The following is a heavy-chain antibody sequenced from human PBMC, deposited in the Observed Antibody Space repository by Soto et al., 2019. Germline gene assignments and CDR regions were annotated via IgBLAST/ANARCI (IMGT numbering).Heavy chain of an antibody. V-gene: IGHV4-59*12. CDR1: GGSISSYY. CDR2: IYYSGST. J-gene: IGHJ6*02. Sequence: SETLSLTCTVSGGSISSYYWSWIRQPPGKGLEWIGYIYYSGSTNYNPSLKSRVTISVDTSKNQFSLKLSSVTAADTAVYYCAIIPRLYCISTSCYSDYYYGMDVWGQGTTVTVSS. CDR3: AIIPRLYCISTSCYSDYYYGMDV. D-gene: IGHD2-2*01.